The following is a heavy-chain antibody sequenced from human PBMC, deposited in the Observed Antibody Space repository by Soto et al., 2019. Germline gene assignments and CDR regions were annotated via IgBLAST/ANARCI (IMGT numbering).Heavy chain of an antibody. J-gene: IGHJ6*03. Sequence: PGGSLRLSCAASGFTVSSNYMSWVRQAPGKGLEWVSVIYSGGSTYYADSVKGRFTISRHNSKNTLYLQMNSLRAEDTAVYYCARASGSSSPDYYYYYYMDVWGKGTTVTVSS. CDR3: ARASGSSSPDYYYYYYMDV. CDR1: GFTVSSNY. D-gene: IGHD6-13*01. V-gene: IGHV3-53*04. CDR2: IYSGGST.